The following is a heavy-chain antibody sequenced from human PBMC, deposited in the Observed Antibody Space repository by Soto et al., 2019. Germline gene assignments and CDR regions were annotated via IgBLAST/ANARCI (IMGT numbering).Heavy chain of an antibody. J-gene: IGHJ4*02. CDR1: GFTFSTYS. Sequence: EVQLVESGGGLVKPGGSLRLSCAASGFTFSTYSMNWVRQAPGKGLEWVSTIISTGASMHYADSVRGRFTISRDNTENSLYLKMNTLRAEDTVVYFCARDRNYAPAFGGRGPLVTVSS. CDR2: IISTGASM. D-gene: IGHD4-4*01. V-gene: IGHV3-21*01. CDR3: ARDRNYAPAF.